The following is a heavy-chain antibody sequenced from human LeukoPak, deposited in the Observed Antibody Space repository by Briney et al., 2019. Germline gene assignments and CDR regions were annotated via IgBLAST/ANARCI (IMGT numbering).Heavy chain of an antibody. D-gene: IGHD6-19*01. V-gene: IGHV4-39*01. CDR2: TYFSGNP. J-gene: IGHJ4*02. Sequence: PSETLSLTCTVSGGSISSDSYYWAWIRQPPGKGLEWIASTYFSGNPYYNPSLNSRVTISVDTSKNQFSLKMRSVTAADTAIYYCARLGSGYPTPDYWGQGTLVTVSS. CDR3: ARLGSGYPTPDY. CDR1: GGSISSDSYY.